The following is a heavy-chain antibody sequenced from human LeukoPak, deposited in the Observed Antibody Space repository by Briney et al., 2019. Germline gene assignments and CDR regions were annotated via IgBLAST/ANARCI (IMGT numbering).Heavy chain of an antibody. D-gene: IGHD3-3*01. Sequence: SETLSLTCAVYGESFSGYYWSWVRQPPGKGLEWLGEINHSGSTNYNPSLKSRVTISVDTSKNQFSLKLSSVTAADTAVYYCARDLRGYYTGWFDPWGQGTLVTVSS. CDR3: ARDLRGYYTGWFDP. J-gene: IGHJ5*02. V-gene: IGHV4-34*01. CDR1: GESFSGYY. CDR2: INHSGST.